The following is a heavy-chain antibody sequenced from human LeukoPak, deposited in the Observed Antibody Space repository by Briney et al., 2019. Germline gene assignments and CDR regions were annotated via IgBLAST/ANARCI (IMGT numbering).Heavy chain of an antibody. CDR2: ITTLSTTI. CDR1: GFTLSSFN. J-gene: IGHJ4*02. CDR3: ARPDSSGYIDY. Sequence: GGSLRLSCAASGFTLSSFNMNWVRQAPGKGLEWVSYITTLSTTISYSDSVKGRFTISRDNAKNSLYLQMNSLRAEDTAVYYCARPDSSGYIDYWGQGTLVTVSS. D-gene: IGHD3-22*01. V-gene: IGHV3-48*04.